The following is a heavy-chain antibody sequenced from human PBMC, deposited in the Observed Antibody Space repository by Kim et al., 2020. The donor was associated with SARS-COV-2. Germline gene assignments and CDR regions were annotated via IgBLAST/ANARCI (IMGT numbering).Heavy chain of an antibody. J-gene: IGHJ4*02. CDR2: ISYDGSNK. CDR1: GFTFSSYA. V-gene: IGHV3-30*04. Sequence: GGSLRLSCAASGFTFSSYAMHWVRQAPGKGLEWVAVISYDGSNKYYADSVKGRFTISRDNSKNTLYLQMNSLRAEDTAVYYCARVSIVTGYYIRRGALDYWGQGTLVTVSS. CDR3: ARVSIVTGYYIRRGALDY. D-gene: IGHD3-9*01.